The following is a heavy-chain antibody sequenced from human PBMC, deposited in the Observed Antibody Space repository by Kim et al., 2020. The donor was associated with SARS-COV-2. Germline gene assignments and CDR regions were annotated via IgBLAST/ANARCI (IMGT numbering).Heavy chain of an antibody. CDR1: GFTVSSNY. CDR2: IYSGGST. J-gene: IGHJ5*02. CDR3: ARGKGRGYDFWSGYPYENWFDP. V-gene: IGHV3-53*01. D-gene: IGHD3-3*01. Sequence: GGSLRLSCAASGFTVSSNYMSWVRQAPGKGLEWVSVIYSGGSTYYADSVKGRFTISRDNSKNTLYLQMNSLRAEDTAVYYCARGKGRGYDFWSGYPYENWFDPWGQGTLVTVSS.